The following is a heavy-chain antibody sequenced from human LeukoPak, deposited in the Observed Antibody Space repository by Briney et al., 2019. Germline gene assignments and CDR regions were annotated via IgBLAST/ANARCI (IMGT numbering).Heavy chain of an antibody. Sequence: SGPTLVKPTQTLTLTCTFSGFSLSTSGVGVGWIRQPPGKALEWLALIYWDDDKRYSPSLKSRLTITKDTSKNQVVLTMTNMDPVYTATYYCANYYCIGNKCFRTLDYWGQGTLVTVSA. CDR1: GFSLSTSGVG. J-gene: IGHJ4*02. CDR2: IYWDDDK. D-gene: IGHD2-15*01. CDR3: ANYYCIGNKCFRTLDY. V-gene: IGHV2-5*02.